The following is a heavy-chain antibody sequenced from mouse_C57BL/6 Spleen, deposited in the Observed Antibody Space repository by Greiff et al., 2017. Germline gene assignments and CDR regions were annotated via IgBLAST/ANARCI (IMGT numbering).Heavy chain of an antibody. CDR1: GYTFTSYW. V-gene: IGHV1-55*01. Sequence: QVQLKQPGAELVKPGASVKMSCKASGYTFTSYWITWVKQRPGQGLEWIGDIYPGSGSTNYNEKFKSKATLTVDTSSSTAYMPLSSLTSEDSAVYYCARGDGSRGYFDYWGQGTTLTVSS. D-gene: IGHD2-3*01. CDR2: IYPGSGST. J-gene: IGHJ2*01. CDR3: ARGDGSRGYFDY.